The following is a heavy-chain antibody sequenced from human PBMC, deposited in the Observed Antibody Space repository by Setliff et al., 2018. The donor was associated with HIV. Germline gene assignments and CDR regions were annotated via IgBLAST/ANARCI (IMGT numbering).Heavy chain of an antibody. J-gene: IGHJ4*02. D-gene: IGHD3-10*01. CDR3: ARGSESLTYFDN. Sequence: GPTLVNPTQTLTLTCTFSGFSLSPRGMSVSWIRQPPGKALEWLARIDWDDAKYYSTSLKTRLTISKDTSKNQVVLTMHNMDPVDTATYYCARGSESLTYFDNLGPGTLVTVSS. CDR2: IDWDDAK. CDR1: GFSLSPRGMS. V-gene: IGHV2-70*11.